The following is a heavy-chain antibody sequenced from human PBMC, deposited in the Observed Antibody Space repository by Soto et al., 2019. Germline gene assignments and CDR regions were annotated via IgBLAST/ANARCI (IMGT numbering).Heavy chain of an antibody. D-gene: IGHD6-19*01. Sequence: QVQLVESGGGVVQPGRSLRLSCAASGFTFSSYGMHWVRQAPGKGLEWVAVISYDGSNKYYADSVKGRFTISRDNSKNSLYLQMNSLIAEDTAVYYCAKELGIAVAGYYGMDVWGQGTTVTVSS. CDR2: ISYDGSNK. CDR3: AKELGIAVAGYYGMDV. CDR1: GFTFSSYG. J-gene: IGHJ6*02. V-gene: IGHV3-30*18.